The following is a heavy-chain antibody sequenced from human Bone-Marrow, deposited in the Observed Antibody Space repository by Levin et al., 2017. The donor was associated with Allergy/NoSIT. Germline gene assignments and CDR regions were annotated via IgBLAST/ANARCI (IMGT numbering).Heavy chain of an antibody. CDR3: AKTGSGWYPFDY. CDR2: ISGGGAGT. D-gene: IGHD6-19*01. V-gene: IGHV3-23*01. Sequence: PGGSLRLSCAASGFTFSSYAMSWVRQAPGKGLEWVSAISGGGAGTYYADSVKGRFPISRDNSRDTLYLQMNSLRAEDTAVYYCAKTGSGWYPFDYWGQGTLVTVSS. J-gene: IGHJ4*02. CDR1: GFTFSSYA.